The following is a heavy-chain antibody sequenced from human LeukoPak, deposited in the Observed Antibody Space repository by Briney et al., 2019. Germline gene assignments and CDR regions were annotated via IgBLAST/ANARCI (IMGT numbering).Heavy chain of an antibody. CDR3: ARDYKYAFDN. V-gene: IGHV3-48*01. CDR1: GFTFSAYS. D-gene: IGHD5-24*01. CDR2: IGISSGNT. Sequence: GGSLRLSCAASGFTFSAYSRNWVRQAPGKGLEWISYIGISSGNTKYADSVKGRFTISGDKAKNSLYLQMNSLRVEDTAVYYCARDYKYAFDNWGQGTLVTVSS. J-gene: IGHJ4*02.